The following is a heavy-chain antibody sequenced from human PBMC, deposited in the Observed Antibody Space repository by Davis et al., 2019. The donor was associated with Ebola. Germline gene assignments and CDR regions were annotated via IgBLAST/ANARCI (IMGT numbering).Heavy chain of an antibody. D-gene: IGHD4-17*01. CDR1: GGSISSGGYY. V-gene: IGHV4-31*03. CDR3: ARGRASVTNFDY. CDR2: IYYTGST. J-gene: IGHJ4*02. Sequence: SETLSLTCTVSGGSISSGGYYWSWIRQHPGKGLEWMGYIYYTGSTYYNPSLKSRLTMSVDTSKNHFSLKVNSVTAADTAVYYCARGRASVTNFDYWGQGTLVTVSS.